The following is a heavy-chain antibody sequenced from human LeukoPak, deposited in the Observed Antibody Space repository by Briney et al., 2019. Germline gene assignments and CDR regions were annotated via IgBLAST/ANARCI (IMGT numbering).Heavy chain of an antibody. J-gene: IGHJ6*02. CDR2: IYYSGST. V-gene: IGHV4-59*01. CDR1: GGSLSYYY. CDR3: ARVRSWYYGMYV. D-gene: IGHD3-16*02. Sequence: SETLSLTCTVSGGSLSYYYWSWIRQPPGKGLEWIGYIYYSGSTNYSSSLKSRVTISVDTSKNQFSLKLSSVTAADTAVYYCARVRSWYYGMYVWGQGTTVTVSS.